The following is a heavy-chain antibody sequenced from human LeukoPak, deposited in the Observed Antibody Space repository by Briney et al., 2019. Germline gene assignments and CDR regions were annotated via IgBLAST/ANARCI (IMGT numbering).Heavy chain of an antibody. CDR1: GFTFSSYA. V-gene: IGHV3-23*01. D-gene: IGHD2-15*01. CDR2: ISGSGGST. J-gene: IGHJ6*02. Sequence: GGSLRLSCAASGFTFSSYAMSWVRQAPGKGLEWVSAISGSGGSTYYADSVKGRFTISRDNSKNTLYLQMNSLRAEDTAVYYCAKRVRNVLAAPYYYYGMDVWGQGTTVTVSS. CDR3: AKRVRNVLAAPYYYYGMDV.